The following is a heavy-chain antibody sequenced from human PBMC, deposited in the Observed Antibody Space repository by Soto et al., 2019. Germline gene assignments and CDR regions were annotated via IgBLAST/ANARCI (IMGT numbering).Heavy chain of an antibody. J-gene: IGHJ6*02. CDR2: IYSGGST. V-gene: IGHV3-53*04. D-gene: IGHD3-9*01. Sequence: PGGSLRLSCAASGFTVSSNYMSWVRQAPGKGLEWVSVIYSGGSTYYADSVKGRFTISRHNSKNTLYLQMNSLRSEDTAVYYCARDSSYYDILTGNYYYYGMDVWGQGTTVTVSS. CDR3: ARDSSYYDILTGNYYYYGMDV. CDR1: GFTVSSNY.